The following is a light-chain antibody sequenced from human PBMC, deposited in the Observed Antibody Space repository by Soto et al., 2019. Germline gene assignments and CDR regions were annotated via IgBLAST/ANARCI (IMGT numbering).Light chain of an antibody. Sequence: EIVLTQSPGTLSLSPGERATLSCRASQSVSSSYLAWYQQIPGQAPRLLIYGASSRATGIPDRFRGSGSGTDFALTISSLEPEDFAGYYCQQYGSSRTFGQGTKVEIK. CDR2: GAS. CDR1: QSVSSSY. J-gene: IGKJ1*01. CDR3: QQYGSSRT. V-gene: IGKV3-20*01.